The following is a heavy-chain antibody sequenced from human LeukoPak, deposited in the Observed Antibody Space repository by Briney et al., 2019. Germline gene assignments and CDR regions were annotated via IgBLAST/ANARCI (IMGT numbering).Heavy chain of an antibody. CDR1: GYTFTNYG. CDR2: ISAYNGNT. D-gene: IGHD1-7*01. Sequence: GASVKVSCKASGYTFTNYGISWVRQAPGQGLEWMGWISAYNGNTNYAQELQGRVTVTTDTSTSTAYMELRSLRSDDAAVYYCARDQGGNWNSNFDYWGQGTLVTVSS. CDR3: ARDQGGNWNSNFDY. V-gene: IGHV1-18*01. J-gene: IGHJ4*02.